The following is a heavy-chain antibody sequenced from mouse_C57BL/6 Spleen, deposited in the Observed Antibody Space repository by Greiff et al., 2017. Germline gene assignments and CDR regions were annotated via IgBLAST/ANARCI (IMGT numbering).Heavy chain of an antibody. CDR1: GYTFTSYW. J-gene: IGHJ2*01. D-gene: IGHD1-1*01. CDR2: IDPSDSET. V-gene: IGHV1-52*01. CDR3: ARRDGSLDY. Sequence: VKLQQPGAELVRPGSSVKLSCKASGYTFTSYWMHWVKQRPIQGLEWIGNIDPSDSETHYNQKFKDKATLTVDKSSSTAYMQLSSLTSEDSAVYYCARRDGSLDYWGQGTTLTVSS.